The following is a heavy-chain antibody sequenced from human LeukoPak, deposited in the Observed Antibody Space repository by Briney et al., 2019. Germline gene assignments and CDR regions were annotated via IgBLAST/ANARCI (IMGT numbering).Heavy chain of an antibody. V-gene: IGHV3-15*07. CDR2: IKSNTDGGTP. J-gene: IGHJ4*02. CDR1: GFTFSNAW. Sequence: GGSLRLSCVASGFTFSNAWMNWVRQAPGKGLEWVGRIKSNTDGGTPEYAAPVKGRFTISRDDSKNTVYLQMNSLKTEDTAMYYCITKYGDSWIDYWGQGTLVTVSS. CDR3: ITKYGDSWIDY. D-gene: IGHD4-17*01.